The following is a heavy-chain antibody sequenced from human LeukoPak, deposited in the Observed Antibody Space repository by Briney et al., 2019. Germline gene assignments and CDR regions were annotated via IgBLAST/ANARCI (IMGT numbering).Heavy chain of an antibody. Sequence: SETLSLTCTVSGGSITNYYWSWIRQPPGKGLEWIGSVHSSGSTSYNPSLKSRVTFSVASSKNQLSLKLSSVTVADTAVYYCARYRSSGLDYWGQGALVTVSS. CDR3: ARYRSSGLDY. CDR2: VHSSGST. D-gene: IGHD6-19*01. V-gene: IGHV4-59*01. CDR1: GGSITNYY. J-gene: IGHJ4*02.